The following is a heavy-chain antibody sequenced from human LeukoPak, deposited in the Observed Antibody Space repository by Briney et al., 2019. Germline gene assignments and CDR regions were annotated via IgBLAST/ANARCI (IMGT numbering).Heavy chain of an antibody. Sequence: PSETLSLTRTVSGGSISSYYWSWIRQPPGKGLEWIGYIYYSGSTNYNPSLKSRVTISVDTSKNQFSLKLSSVTAADTAVYYCARLPGEYYYDSSDWFDPWGQGTLVTVSS. J-gene: IGHJ5*02. D-gene: IGHD3-22*01. V-gene: IGHV4-59*08. CDR2: IYYSGST. CDR1: GGSISSYY. CDR3: ARLPGEYYYDSSDWFDP.